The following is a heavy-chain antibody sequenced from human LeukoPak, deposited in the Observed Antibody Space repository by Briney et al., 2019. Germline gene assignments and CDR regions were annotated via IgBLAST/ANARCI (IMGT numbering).Heavy chain of an antibody. J-gene: IGHJ4*02. V-gene: IGHV4-59*01. D-gene: IGHD5-18*01. CDR3: ARGVEDLGYSYDY. CDR1: GASISGYS. Sequence: PSETLSLTCTVSGASISGYSWSWIRQPPGKGLEWIGNISYSGSTNYNPSLKSRVTISVDASKNQFSLRLTSVTAADTAFYYCARGVEDLGYSYDYWGQGTLVTVSS. CDR2: ISYSGST.